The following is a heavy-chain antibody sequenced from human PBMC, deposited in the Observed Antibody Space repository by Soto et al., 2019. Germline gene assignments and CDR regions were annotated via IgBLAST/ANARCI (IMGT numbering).Heavy chain of an antibody. Sequence: QLQLQESGPGLVKPSETLCLTCTVSGDSVTISDYYWGWIRQPPEKGLEWIGSIHYSGSTYYNPSLKSRVTISGDTSKKQFSLKLISVTAADAAVYYCAAHDSGGYYAEYWGQGTLVTVSA. D-gene: IGHD3-22*01. CDR1: GDSVTISDYY. CDR2: IHYSGST. J-gene: IGHJ4*02. CDR3: AAHDSGGYYAEY. V-gene: IGHV4-39*01.